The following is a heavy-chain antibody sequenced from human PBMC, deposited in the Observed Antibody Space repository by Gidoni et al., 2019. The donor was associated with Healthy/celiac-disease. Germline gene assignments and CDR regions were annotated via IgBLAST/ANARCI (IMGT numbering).Heavy chain of an antibody. Sequence: QVQLQESGPGLVKPSGTLSLTCAVSGGSISSSNCWSWVRQPPGKGLEWIGEIYHSGSTTYNPSLKSRVTISVDKSKNQFSLKLSSVTAADTAVYYCARVSSGSRSSYYFDYWGQGTLVTVSS. CDR2: IYHSGST. V-gene: IGHV4-4*02. CDR3: ARVSSGSRSSYYFDY. D-gene: IGHD1-26*01. J-gene: IGHJ4*02. CDR1: GGSISSSNC.